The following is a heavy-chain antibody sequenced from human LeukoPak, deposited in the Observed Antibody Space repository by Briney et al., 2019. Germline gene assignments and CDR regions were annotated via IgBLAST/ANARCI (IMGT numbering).Heavy chain of an antibody. CDR1: EFSVGSNY. CDR2: IRSSSSYI. J-gene: IGHJ4*02. V-gene: IGHV3-21*01. CDR3: AKEIWPTVTTPGRTYFDY. Sequence: GGSLRLSCAASEFSVGSNYMTWVRQAPGKGLEWVSSIRSSSSYIYYADSVKGRFTISRDNAKNSLYLQMNSLRTEDTAVYYCAKEIWPTVTTPGRTYFDYWGQGTLVTVSS. D-gene: IGHD4-17*01.